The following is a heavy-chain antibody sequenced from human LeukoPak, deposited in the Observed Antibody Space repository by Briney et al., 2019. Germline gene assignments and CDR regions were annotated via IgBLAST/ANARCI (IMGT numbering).Heavy chain of an antibody. Sequence: SETLSLTCTVSGGSISSYYWSWIRQPPGKGLEWIGYIYYSGSTNYNPSLKSRVTISVDTSKNQFSLKLSSVTAADTAVYYCARESRGGWESYLDYWGQGTLVTVSS. CDR3: ARESRGGWESYLDY. J-gene: IGHJ4*02. CDR2: IYYSGST. V-gene: IGHV4-59*01. D-gene: IGHD6-19*01. CDR1: GGSISSYY.